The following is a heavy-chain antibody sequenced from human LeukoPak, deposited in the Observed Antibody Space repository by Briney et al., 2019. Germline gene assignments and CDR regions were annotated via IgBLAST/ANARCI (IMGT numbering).Heavy chain of an antibody. CDR1: GYTFTSYY. V-gene: IGHV1-46*01. J-gene: IGHJ4*02. D-gene: IGHD4-17*01. CDR3: ARDRFDYGDNYYFDY. Sequence: ASVKVCCKASGYTFTSYYMHWVRQAPGQGLEWMGIINPSGGSTSYAQKFQGRVTMTRDTSTSTVYMELSSLRSEDTAVYYCARDRFDYGDNYYFDYWGQGTLVTVSS. CDR2: INPSGGST.